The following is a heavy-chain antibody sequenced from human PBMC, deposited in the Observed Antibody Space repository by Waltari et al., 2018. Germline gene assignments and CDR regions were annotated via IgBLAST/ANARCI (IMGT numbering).Heavy chain of an antibody. CDR2: IYYSGST. J-gene: IGHJ4*02. CDR1: GGSISSYY. D-gene: IGHD6-19*01. Sequence: QVQLQESGPGLVKPSETLSLTCTVSGGSISSYYWSWIRQPPGKGLEWIGYIYYSGSTNYNPSLKSRVTISVDTSKNQFSLKLSSVTAVDTAVYYCARSSGWSFFDYWGQGTLVTVSS. CDR3: ARSSGWSFFDY. V-gene: IGHV4-59*01.